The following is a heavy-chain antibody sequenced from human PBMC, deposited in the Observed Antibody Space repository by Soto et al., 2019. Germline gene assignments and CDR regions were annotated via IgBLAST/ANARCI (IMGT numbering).Heavy chain of an antibody. CDR3: ARDIVVVPAALYYFDY. J-gene: IGHJ4*02. Sequence: GPSVKVSCKASGYTCTSYYMHWVRQAPGQGLEWMGIINPSGGSTSYAQKFQGRVTMTRDTSTSTVYMELSSLRSEDTAVYYCARDIVVVPAALYYFDYWGQGTLVTVSS. CDR2: INPSGGST. V-gene: IGHV1-46*03. D-gene: IGHD2-2*01. CDR1: GYTCTSYY.